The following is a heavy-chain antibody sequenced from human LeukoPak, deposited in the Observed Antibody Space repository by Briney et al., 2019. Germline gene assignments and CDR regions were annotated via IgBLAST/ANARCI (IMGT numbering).Heavy chain of an antibody. CDR3: ARDLETATITSLYGMDV. V-gene: IGHV1-46*01. Sequence: ASVKVSCKASGYTFTSYYMHWVRQAPGQGLEWMGIINPSGGSTSYAQKFQGRVTMTRDTSTSTVYMELSSLRSEDTAVYYCARDLETATITSLYGMDVWGQGTTVTVSS. D-gene: IGHD5-24*01. CDR2: INPSGGST. CDR1: GYTFTSYY. J-gene: IGHJ6*02.